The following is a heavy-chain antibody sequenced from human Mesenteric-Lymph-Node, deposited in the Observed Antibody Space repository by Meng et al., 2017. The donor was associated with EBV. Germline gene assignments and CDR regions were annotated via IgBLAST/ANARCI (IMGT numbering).Heavy chain of an antibody. CDR2: INPSASFT. CDR3: AISDGWDIS. V-gene: IGHV1-46*01. Sequence: QVDLGQAGAAVKKPGASVKISCKASGYIFTNFYIHWVRQAPGQGLEWMGVINPSASFTTYPQKFQGRVTMTRDTSTSTAYMEVSSLRSDDTAVYYCAISDGWDISWGQGTLVTVSS. D-gene: IGHD5-24*01. CDR1: GYIFTNFY. J-gene: IGHJ5*02.